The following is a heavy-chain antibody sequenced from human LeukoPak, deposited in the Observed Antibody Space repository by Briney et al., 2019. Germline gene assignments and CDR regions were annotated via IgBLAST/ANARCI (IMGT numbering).Heavy chain of an antibody. D-gene: IGHD6-6*01. Sequence: SETLSLTCAVSGYSISSGYYWGWIRPPPGKGLEGIGMIYRRGSTYYNPSVKRRVTIEGETTKNKVSLKLSSVTAADTAVYYCARHSTYSSSDYWGQGTLVTVSS. CDR2: IYRRGST. CDR1: GYSISSGYY. CDR3: ARHSTYSSSDY. J-gene: IGHJ4*02. V-gene: IGHV4-38-2*01.